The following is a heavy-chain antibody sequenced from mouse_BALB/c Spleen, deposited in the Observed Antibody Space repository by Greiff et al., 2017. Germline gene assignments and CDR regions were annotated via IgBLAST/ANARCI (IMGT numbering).Heavy chain of an antibody. D-gene: IGHD2-3*01. Sequence: VQLQQPGAELVKPGASVKLSCKASGYTFTSYWMHWVKQRPGQGLEWIGEIDPSDSYTNYNQKFKGKATLTVDKSSSTAYMQLSSLTSEDSAVYYCARWDGYYGAMDYWGQGTSVTVSS. CDR3: ARWDGYYGAMDY. CDR2: IDPSDSYT. J-gene: IGHJ4*01. V-gene: IGHV1-69*02. CDR1: GYTFTSYW.